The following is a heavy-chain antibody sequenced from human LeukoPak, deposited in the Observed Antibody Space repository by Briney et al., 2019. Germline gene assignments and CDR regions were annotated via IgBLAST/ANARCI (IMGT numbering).Heavy chain of an antibody. D-gene: IGHD3-9*01. V-gene: IGHV4-39*07. CDR2: IYYSGST. Sequence: SETLSLTCTVSGGSISSGSYYWGWIRQPPGKGLEWIGSIYYSGSTYYNPSLKSRVTISVDTSKNQFSLKLSSVTAADTAVYYCAREYYDILTGGNWFDPWGQGTLVTVSS. CDR3: AREYYDILTGGNWFDP. CDR1: GGSISSGSYY. J-gene: IGHJ5*02.